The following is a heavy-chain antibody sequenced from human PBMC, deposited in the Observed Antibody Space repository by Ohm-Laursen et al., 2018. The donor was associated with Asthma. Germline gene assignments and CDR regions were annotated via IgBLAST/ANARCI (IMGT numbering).Heavy chain of an antibody. D-gene: IGHD1-26*01. CDR2: IIPIFGTA. Sequence: SSVKVSCKASGGTFSSYAISWVRQAPGQGLEWMGGIIPIFGTANYAQKFQGRVTITADESTSTAYMELSSLRSEDTAVYYCAMGSSGSYYVDAFDIWGQGTMVTVSS. V-gene: IGHV1-69*01. CDR3: AMGSSGSYYVDAFDI. CDR1: GGTFSSYA. J-gene: IGHJ3*02.